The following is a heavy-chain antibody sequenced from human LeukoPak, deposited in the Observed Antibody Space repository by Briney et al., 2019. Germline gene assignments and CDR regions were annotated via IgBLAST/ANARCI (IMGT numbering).Heavy chain of an antibody. CDR2: INPNTGAT. CDR1: GYTLTGYY. D-gene: IGHD6-19*01. V-gene: IGHV1-2*02. J-gene: IGHJ4*02. Sequence: ASVKVSCKASGYTLTGYYLHWARQAPGQGLEWMGWINPNTGATHSAQKFQGRITMTRDSSISTAYMDLSRLRSDDTAVYYCARDRVGSGWPRPYYFEVWGQGTLVTVSS. CDR3: ARDRVGSGWPRPYYFEV.